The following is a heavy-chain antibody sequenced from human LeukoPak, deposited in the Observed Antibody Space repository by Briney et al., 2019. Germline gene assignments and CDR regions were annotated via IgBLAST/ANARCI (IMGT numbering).Heavy chain of an antibody. CDR1: GFTFSSYE. CDR3: ARERLPLYGPRGWYFDL. CDR2: ISSSGSTI. V-gene: IGHV3-48*03. J-gene: IGHJ2*01. Sequence: GGSLRLSCAASGFTFSSYEMNWVRQAPGKGLEWVSYISSSGSTIYYADSVKGRFTISRDNSKSTLSLQMNSLRAEDTAVYYCARERLPLYGPRGWYFDLWGRGTLVTVSS. D-gene: IGHD2-21*02.